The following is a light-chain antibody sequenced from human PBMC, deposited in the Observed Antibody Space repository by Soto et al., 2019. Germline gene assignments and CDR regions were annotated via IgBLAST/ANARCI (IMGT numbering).Light chain of an antibody. CDR1: QSVRSSY. CDR3: QQYGSSPRFT. CDR2: GAS. J-gene: IGKJ3*01. Sequence: EIVLTQSPGTLSLSPGERATLACRASQSVRSSYLAWYQQKPGQAPRLLIYGASTRATGIPGRFSGSGSGTDFTLTISRLEPEDFAVYYCQQYGSSPRFTFGPGTKVDIK. V-gene: IGKV3-20*01.